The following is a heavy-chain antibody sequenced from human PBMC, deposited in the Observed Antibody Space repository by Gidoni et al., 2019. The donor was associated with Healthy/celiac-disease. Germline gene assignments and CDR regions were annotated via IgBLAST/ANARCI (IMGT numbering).Heavy chain of an antibody. CDR2: INHSGST. D-gene: IGHD3-22*01. V-gene: IGHV4-34*01. CDR1: GGSFRGYY. CDR3: AGYYYDSSGLNNGSDAFDI. Sequence: QVQLQQWGAGLLKPSETLSLTCAVYGGSFRGYYWSWIRQPPGKGLEWIGEINHSGSTNYNPSLKSRVTISVDTSKNQFSLKLSSVTAADTAVYYCAGYYYDSSGLNNGSDAFDIWGQGTMVTVSS. J-gene: IGHJ3*02.